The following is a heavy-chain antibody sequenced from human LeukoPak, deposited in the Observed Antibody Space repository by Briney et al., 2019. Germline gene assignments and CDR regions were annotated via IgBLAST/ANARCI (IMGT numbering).Heavy chain of an antibody. V-gene: IGHV3-30*02. CDR2: IRYDGSNK. Sequence: GGSLRLSCAASGFTFSSYGMHWVRQAPGKGLEWVAFIRYDGSNKYYADSVKGRFTISRDNSKNTLYLQMNSLRAEDTAVYYCARDGQWLVFLDYWGQGTLVTVSS. D-gene: IGHD6-19*01. J-gene: IGHJ4*02. CDR3: ARDGQWLVFLDY. CDR1: GFTFSSYG.